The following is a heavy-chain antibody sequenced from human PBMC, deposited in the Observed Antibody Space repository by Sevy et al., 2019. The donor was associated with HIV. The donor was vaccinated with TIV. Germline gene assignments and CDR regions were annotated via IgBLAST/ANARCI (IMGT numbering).Heavy chain of an antibody. CDR3: ARSMVRGVIPDV. V-gene: IGHV3-21*01. Sequence: GGSLRLSCAASGFTFSSYSMNWVRQAPGKVLEWVSSISSSSSYIYYADSVKGRFTISRDNAKNSLYLQMNSLRAEDTAVYYCARSMVRGVIPDVWGQGTTVTVSS. CDR1: GFTFSSYS. D-gene: IGHD3-10*01. J-gene: IGHJ6*02. CDR2: ISSSSSYI.